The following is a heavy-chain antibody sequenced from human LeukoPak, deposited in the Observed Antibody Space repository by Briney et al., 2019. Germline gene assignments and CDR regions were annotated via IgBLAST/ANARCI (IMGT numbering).Heavy chain of an antibody. CDR2: ISTRSTYI. J-gene: IGHJ4*02. CDR1: GFTFSYYA. V-gene: IGHV3-21*01. CDR3: ARERYDFWSGYTSGLDY. D-gene: IGHD3-3*01. Sequence: GGSLRLSCAASGFTFSYYAMNWVRQAPGKGLEWVSSISTRSTYIYYADSLKGRFTISRDNAKNSLYLQMNSLRAEDTAVYYCARERYDFWSGYTSGLDYWGQGTLVTVSS.